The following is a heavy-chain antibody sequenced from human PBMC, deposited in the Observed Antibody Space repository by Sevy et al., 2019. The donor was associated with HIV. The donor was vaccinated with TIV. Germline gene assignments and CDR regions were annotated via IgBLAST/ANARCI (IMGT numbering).Heavy chain of an antibody. V-gene: IGHV1-69*13. Sequence: ASVKVSCKASGGTLSSYGISWVRQAPGQGLEWMGGIIPNLGTVNYAQMFQGRVTITADESTKTAYMELSSLRSEDTAVYYCARGGGNGWYYFDYWGQETLVTVSS. CDR3: ARGGGNGWYYFDY. J-gene: IGHJ4*02. D-gene: IGHD6-19*01. CDR2: IIPNLGTV. CDR1: GGTLSSYG.